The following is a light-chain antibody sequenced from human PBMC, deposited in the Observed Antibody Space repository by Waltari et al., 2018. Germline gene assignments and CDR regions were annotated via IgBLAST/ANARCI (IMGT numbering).Light chain of an antibody. CDR2: DVN. Sequence: QSALTQPRSVSGSLGQTVTISCTGTSSDVGGYNYVSWYQHHPDKAPRLIIYDVNKRPSGVPGRFSGSKSGYMASLTVSGLQAEDEADYYCCSYAGTYIHSVFGTGTKVTVL. V-gene: IGLV2-11*01. CDR1: SSDVGGYNY. J-gene: IGLJ1*01. CDR3: CSYAGTYIHSV.